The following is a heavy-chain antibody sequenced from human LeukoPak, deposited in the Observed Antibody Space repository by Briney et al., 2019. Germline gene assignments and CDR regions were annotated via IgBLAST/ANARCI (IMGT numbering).Heavy chain of an antibody. D-gene: IGHD6-13*01. CDR2: IYHSGST. CDR1: GGSISSSNW. V-gene: IGHV4-4*02. CDR3: ARQAVPAAAAGTGLFDY. Sequence: PSETLSLTCAVSGGSISSSNWWSWVRQPPGKGLEWIGEIYHSGSTNYNPSLKSRVTISVDTSKNQFSLKLSSVTAADTAVYYCARQAVPAAAAGTGLFDYWGQGTLVTVSS. J-gene: IGHJ4*02.